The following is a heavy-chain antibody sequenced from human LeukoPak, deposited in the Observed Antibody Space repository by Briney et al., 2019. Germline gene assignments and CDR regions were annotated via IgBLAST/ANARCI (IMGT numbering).Heavy chain of an antibody. CDR2: IHYSGTT. CDR1: GGSISSADYY. CDR3: ARDRSRPNPFFGY. D-gene: IGHD6-13*01. V-gene: IGHV4-30-4*01. Sequence: PSETLSLTCTVSGGSISSADYYWSWIRQPPGKGLEWIGYIHYSGTTYYNPSLKSRVTMSVDTSKNQFSLKLSSVTAADTAVYYCARDRSRPNPFFGYWGQGTLVTVSS. J-gene: IGHJ4*02.